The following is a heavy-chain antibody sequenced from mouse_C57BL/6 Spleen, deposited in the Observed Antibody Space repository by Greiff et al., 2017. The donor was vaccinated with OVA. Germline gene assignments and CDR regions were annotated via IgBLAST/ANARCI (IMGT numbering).Heavy chain of an antibody. J-gene: IGHJ3*01. CDR3: ARRAGDYCGSSFAY. CDR2: IYWDDDK. Sequence: QVTLKVSGPGILQSSQTLSLSCSSSGFSLSTSGMGVSWIRQPSGKGLEWLVHIYWDDDKRYNPFMKSRLTISKDTSRNQVLLKITSVDTANTATYYCARRAGDYCGSSFAYWGQGTLVTVSA. CDR1: GFSLSTSGMG. V-gene: IGHV8-12*01. D-gene: IGHD1-1*01.